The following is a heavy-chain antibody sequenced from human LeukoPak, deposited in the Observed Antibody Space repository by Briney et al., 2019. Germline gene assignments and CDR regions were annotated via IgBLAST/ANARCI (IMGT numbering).Heavy chain of an antibody. V-gene: IGHV1-18*01. Sequence: ASVKVSRKSSVYTYPSYGISWVRQPPGQGREGMGWNRDYNSNTNYAQKLQGRVTMTTDTSTSTAYMELRSLRSDDTAVYYCARVCSGTSCHYYYYYGMDVWGQGTTVTVSS. CDR1: VYTYPSYG. CDR2: NRDYNSNT. J-gene: IGHJ6*02. D-gene: IGHD2-2*01. CDR3: ARVCSGTSCHYYYYYGMDV.